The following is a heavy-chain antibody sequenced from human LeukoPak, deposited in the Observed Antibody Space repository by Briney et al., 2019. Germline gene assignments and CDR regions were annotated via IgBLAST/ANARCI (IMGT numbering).Heavy chain of an antibody. CDR3: AKDRGYYDSSGYWSL. CDR1: GFTFSSYG. CDR2: IRYDGSNK. D-gene: IGHD3-22*01. J-gene: IGHJ2*01. Sequence: GGSLRLSCAASGFTFSSYGMHWVRQAPGKGLEWVAFIRYDGSNKYYADSVKGRFTISRDNSKNTLYLQMNSLRAEDTAVYYCAKDRGYYDSSGYWSLWGRGTLVTVSS. V-gene: IGHV3-30*02.